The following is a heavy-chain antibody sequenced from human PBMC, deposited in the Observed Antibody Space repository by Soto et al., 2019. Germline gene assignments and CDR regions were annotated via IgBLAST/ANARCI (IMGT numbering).Heavy chain of an antibody. CDR2: IIPIFGTA. CDR3: ARTERRGLRSGYSYAY. V-gene: IGHV1-69*01. Sequence: QVQLVQSGAEVKKPGSSVKVSCKASGGTFSSYAISWVRQAPGQGLEWMGGIIPIFGTANYAQKFQSRVTITADESTSTAYMELSSLRSEDTAVYYCARTERRGLRSGYSYAYWGQGTLVTVSS. J-gene: IGHJ4*02. CDR1: GGTFSSYA. D-gene: IGHD5-18*01.